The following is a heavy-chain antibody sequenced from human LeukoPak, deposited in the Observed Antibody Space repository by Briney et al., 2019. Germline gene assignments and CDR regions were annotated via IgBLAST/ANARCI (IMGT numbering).Heavy chain of an antibody. CDR1: GGTFSSYA. CDR2: IIPIFGTA. D-gene: IGHD3-22*01. Sequence: ASVKVSCKASGGTFSSYAISWVRQAPGQGLEWMGGIIPIFGTANYAQKSQGRVTITADESTSTAYMELSSLRSEDTAVYYCAREYYYDSSGYYYSVLGAFDIWGQGTMVTVSS. CDR3: AREYYYDSSGYYYSVLGAFDI. J-gene: IGHJ3*02. V-gene: IGHV1-69*13.